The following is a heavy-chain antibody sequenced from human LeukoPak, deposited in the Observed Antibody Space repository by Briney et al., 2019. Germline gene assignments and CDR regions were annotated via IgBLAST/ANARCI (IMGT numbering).Heavy chain of an antibody. Sequence: GGSLRLSCAASGFTFSSYWMSWVRQAPGKGLEWVANIKQDGSEKYYVDSVKGRFTISRDNDKNSLYLQMNSLRAEDTAVYYCARVFTIFGVVIRLLDYWGQGTLVTVSS. CDR1: GFTFSSYW. J-gene: IGHJ4*02. CDR3: ARVFTIFGVVIRLLDY. CDR2: IKQDGSEK. V-gene: IGHV3-7*01. D-gene: IGHD3-3*01.